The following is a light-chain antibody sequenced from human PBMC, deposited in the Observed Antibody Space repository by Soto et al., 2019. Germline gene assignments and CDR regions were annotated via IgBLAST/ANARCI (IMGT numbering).Light chain of an antibody. Sequence: EIVLTQSPATLSLSPGERATLSCRASQSVSSYLACYQQKPCQRPRLLIYDSSNRATGSPARFSVSGSGTDFTLTISSLETEDFAIYYCQQHYNWPPYTFGQGTKLEIK. CDR3: QQHYNWPPYT. CDR1: QSVSSY. CDR2: DSS. V-gene: IGKV3-11*01. J-gene: IGKJ2*01.